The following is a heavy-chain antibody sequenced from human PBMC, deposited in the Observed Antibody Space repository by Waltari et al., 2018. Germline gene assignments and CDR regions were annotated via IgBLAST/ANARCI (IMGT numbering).Heavy chain of an antibody. CDR1: GYTFTSYA. CDR2: INHSGST. J-gene: IGHJ4*02. CDR3: ARVGHRPVPVDY. D-gene: IGHD6-6*01. Sequence: QVQLVQSGAEVKKPGASVKVSCKASGYTFTSYAMHWVRQAPGKGLEWIGEINHSGSTNYNPSLKSRVTISVDTSKNQFSLKLSSVTAADTAVYYCARVGHRPVPVDYWGQGTLVTVSS. V-gene: IGHV4-34*01.